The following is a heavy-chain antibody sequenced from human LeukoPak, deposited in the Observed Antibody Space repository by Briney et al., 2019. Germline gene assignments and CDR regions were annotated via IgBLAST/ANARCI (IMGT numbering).Heavy chain of an antibody. D-gene: IGHD2/OR15-2a*01. Sequence: ASVKVSCKASGYTFTSYDINWVRQATGQGLEWMGWMNPNSGNTGYAQKFQGRVTMTRNTSISTAYMELSSLRSDDTAVYYCARAEAPLYYFDYWGQGTLVTVSS. CDR2: MNPNSGNT. CDR3: ARAEAPLYYFDY. CDR1: GYTFTSYD. V-gene: IGHV1-8*01. J-gene: IGHJ4*02.